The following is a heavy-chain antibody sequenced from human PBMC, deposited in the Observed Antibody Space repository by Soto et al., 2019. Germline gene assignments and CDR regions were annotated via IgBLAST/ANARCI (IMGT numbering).Heavy chain of an antibody. CDR3: ARDTKSLDP. Sequence: SEILSLAGTVSNYSIKSGVFWCWIRQPPGEGREWMGSIFHTGDTYYNPSLKSRITISVDTSTNQFSLKLTSLTAAEKAVYYCARDTKSLDPWGQGTLVTGSS. J-gene: IGHJ5*02. D-gene: IGHD3-16*01. V-gene: IGHV4-38-2*02. CDR2: IFHTGDT. CDR1: NYSIKSGVF.